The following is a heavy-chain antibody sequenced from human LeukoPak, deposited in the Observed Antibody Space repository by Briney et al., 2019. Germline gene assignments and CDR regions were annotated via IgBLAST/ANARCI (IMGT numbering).Heavy chain of an antibody. D-gene: IGHD2-2*01. V-gene: IGHV4-31*02. J-gene: IGHJ6*02. CDR2: IYNTGSA. CDR1: GFTFSSYA. CDR3: ASTHCASPSCYSYYYSGLDV. Sequence: LRLSCAASGFTFSSYAMSWIRQHPGQGLEWIGHIYNTGSAYYNPSLMSRVSISIDTSENQFSLKLSSVTAADTAVYYCASTHCASPSCYSYYYSGLDVWGQGTTVIVSS.